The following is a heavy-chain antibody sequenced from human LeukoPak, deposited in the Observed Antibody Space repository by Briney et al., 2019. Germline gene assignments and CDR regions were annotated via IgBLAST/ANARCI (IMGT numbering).Heavy chain of an antibody. Sequence: SETLSLTCAVSGYSISSGYYWGWIRQPAGKGLEWIGSIYHSGSTYYNPSLKSRVTISVDTSKNQFSLKLSSVTAADTAVYYCARSSMTTVYYWGQGTLVTVSS. J-gene: IGHJ4*02. D-gene: IGHD4-11*01. V-gene: IGHV4-38-2*01. CDR2: IYHSGST. CDR1: GYSISSGYY. CDR3: ARSSMTTVYY.